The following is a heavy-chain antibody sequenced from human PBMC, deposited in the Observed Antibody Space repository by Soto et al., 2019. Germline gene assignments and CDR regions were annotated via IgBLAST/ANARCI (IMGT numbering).Heavy chain of an antibody. Sequence: QVQLQESGPGLVKPSQTLSLTCTVSGGSISSGGYYWSWIRQHPGKGLAWIGYFYYSGSTYYNPSLKSRVIISVDTSKNQFTLKLSSVTAADTAVYYCARVCGGDCHYGMDVWGQGTTVTVSS. CDR2: FYYSGST. J-gene: IGHJ6*02. CDR1: GGSISSGGYY. V-gene: IGHV4-31*03. D-gene: IGHD2-21*02. CDR3: ARVCGGDCHYGMDV.